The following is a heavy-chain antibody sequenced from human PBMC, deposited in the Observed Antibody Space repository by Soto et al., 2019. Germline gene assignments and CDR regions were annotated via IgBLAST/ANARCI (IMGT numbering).Heavy chain of an antibody. Sequence: QVHLVQCGAEVKKPGASVKVSCKASGYTFTNYDINWVRQAPGQGLEWMGWISTYTGNTNYAQKLQGRVTMTTDTSTSTAYMELRSLRSDDTAVYYCARGYYYGSGRPTPGGMDVWGQGTTVTVSS. CDR3: ARGYYYGSGRPTPGGMDV. CDR2: ISTYTGNT. V-gene: IGHV1-18*01. CDR1: GYTFTNYD. J-gene: IGHJ6*02. D-gene: IGHD3-10*01.